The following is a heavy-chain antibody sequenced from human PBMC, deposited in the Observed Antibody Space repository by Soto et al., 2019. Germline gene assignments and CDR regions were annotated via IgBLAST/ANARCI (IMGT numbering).Heavy chain of an antibody. Sequence: SVKVSCKASGFTFTSSAMQWVRQARGQRLEWIGWIVVGSGNTNYAQKFQERVTITRDMSTSTAYMELSSLRSEDTAVYYCAAGRYYDSSGYYSGAFDIWGQGTMVTVSS. CDR2: IVVGSGNT. CDR3: AAGRYYDSSGYYSGAFDI. CDR1: GFTFTSSA. V-gene: IGHV1-58*02. D-gene: IGHD3-22*01. J-gene: IGHJ3*02.